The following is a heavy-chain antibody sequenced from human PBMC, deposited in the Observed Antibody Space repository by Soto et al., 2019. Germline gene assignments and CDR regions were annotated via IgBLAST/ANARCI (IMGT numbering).Heavy chain of an antibody. CDR3: ATRYYDFWSGYPYYFDY. J-gene: IGHJ4*02. D-gene: IGHD3-3*01. CDR1: GYTLTELS. CDR2: FDPEDGET. Sequence: ASVKVSCKDSGYTLTELSMHWVRQAPGKGLEWMGGFDPEDGETIYAQKFQGRVTMTEDTSTDTAYMELSSLRSEDTAVYYCATRYYDFWSGYPYYFDYWGQGTLVTAPQ. V-gene: IGHV1-24*01.